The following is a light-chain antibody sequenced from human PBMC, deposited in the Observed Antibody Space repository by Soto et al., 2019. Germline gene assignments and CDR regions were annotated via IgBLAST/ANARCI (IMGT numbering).Light chain of an antibody. J-gene: IGKJ5*01. Sequence: EIKVAQSPSAVSASIGDRVTITCQAYHGISNYLNWYQQKPVRAPKLLIYDASNLEAGVPSRFRGSGFGTDFTFAISRLQPEDIATYYCQQYENLPTFGQGTRLEIK. CDR1: HGISNY. CDR3: QQYENLPT. CDR2: DAS. V-gene: IGKV1-33*01.